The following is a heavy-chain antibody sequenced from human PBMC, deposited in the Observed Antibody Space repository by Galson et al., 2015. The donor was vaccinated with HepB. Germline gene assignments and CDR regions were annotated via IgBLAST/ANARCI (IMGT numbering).Heavy chain of an antibody. CDR2: TRNKANSYTT. V-gene: IGHV3-72*01. CDR1: GFTFSDHY. CDR3: AIERRDYGDCAYYYYGMDV. J-gene: IGHJ6*02. Sequence: SLRLSCAASGFTFSDHYMDWVRQAPGKGLEWVGRTRNKANSYTTAYAAPVKGRFTISRDGSKNSLYLQMNSLKTEDTAVYYCAIERRDYGDCAYYYYGMDVWGQGTTVTVSS. D-gene: IGHD4-17*01.